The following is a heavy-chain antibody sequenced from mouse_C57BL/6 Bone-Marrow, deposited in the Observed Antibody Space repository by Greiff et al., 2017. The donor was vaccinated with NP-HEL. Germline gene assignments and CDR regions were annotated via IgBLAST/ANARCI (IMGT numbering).Heavy chain of an antibody. V-gene: IGHV1-50*01. J-gene: IGHJ2*01. Sequence: QVQLQQPGAELVKPGASVKLSCKASGYTFTSYWMQWVKQRPGQGLEWIGEIDPSDSYTNYNQKFKGKATLTVDTSSSTAYMQLSSLTSEDSAVYYCARERPPSYLDYWGQGTTLTVSS. CDR1: GYTFTSYW. CDR2: IDPSDSYT. CDR3: ARERPPSYLDY.